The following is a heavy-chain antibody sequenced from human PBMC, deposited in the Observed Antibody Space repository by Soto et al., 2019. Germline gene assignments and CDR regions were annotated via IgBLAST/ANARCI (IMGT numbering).Heavy chain of an antibody. Sequence: GGSMRLSCTVSRFTGSSKYMSWVRQAPGKGLEWVSLIQSGGPTYYADSVKGRFTISRDTSENTLYLQMNSLRDKDTAVYYRSKASGSSWLSYFGSWGEGALVTVAS. D-gene: IGHD6-13*01. CDR2: IQSGGPT. V-gene: IGHV3-53*01. CDR1: RFTGSSKY. J-gene: IGHJ4*02. CDR3: SKASGSSWLSYFGS.